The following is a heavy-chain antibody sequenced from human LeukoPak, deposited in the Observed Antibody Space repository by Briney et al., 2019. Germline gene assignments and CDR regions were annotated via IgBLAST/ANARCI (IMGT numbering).Heavy chain of an antibody. Sequence: PGGSLRLSCAASGFTFSSYAMHSVRQAPGKGREWVAVISYDGSNKYYADSVKGRFTISRDNSKNTLYLQMNSLRAEDTAVYYCASSEEIAACPFDYWGQGTLVTVSS. CDR2: ISYDGSNK. CDR3: ASSEEIAACPFDY. D-gene: IGHD6-6*01. J-gene: IGHJ4*02. CDR1: GFTFSSYA. V-gene: IGHV3-30-3*01.